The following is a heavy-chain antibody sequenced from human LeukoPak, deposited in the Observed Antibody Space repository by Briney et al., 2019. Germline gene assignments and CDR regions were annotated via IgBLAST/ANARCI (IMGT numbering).Heavy chain of an antibody. J-gene: IGHJ6*02. CDR1: VCSFTTNS. V-gene: IGHV1-69*02. CDR3: ARPLTLIQNHQFHYYGMDI. CDR2: IIPTVDKP. Sequence: GASVTVSFTSSVCSFTTNSFSWVRQAPAPGLEWMGRIIPTVDKPIYAQNFQGRVTIAADKSTGTAYMELSSLRSEDTAVYYCARPLTLIQNHQFHYYGMDIWGQGTTVTVSS. D-gene: IGHD1-1*01.